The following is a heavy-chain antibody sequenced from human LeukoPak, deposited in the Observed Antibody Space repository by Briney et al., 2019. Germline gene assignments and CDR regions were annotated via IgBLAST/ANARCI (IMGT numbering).Heavy chain of an antibody. CDR2: IRQDGSEK. J-gene: IGHJ4*02. Sequence: GGSLRLSCAASGFTFSNYWMSWVRQAPGKGLEWVANIRQDGSEKYYVDSMRGRFTISRDNAKNSLYLQMSSLRAEDTAVYYCAREGSGWYVGDYWGQGTLVTVSS. CDR1: GFTFSNYW. V-gene: IGHV3-7*01. CDR3: AREGSGWYVGDY. D-gene: IGHD6-19*01.